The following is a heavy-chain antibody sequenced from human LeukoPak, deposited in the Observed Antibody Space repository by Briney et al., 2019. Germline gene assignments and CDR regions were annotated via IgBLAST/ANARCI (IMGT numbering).Heavy chain of an antibody. D-gene: IGHD5-18*01. CDR3: ARRLDGYSYGYADY. J-gene: IGHJ4*02. CDR1: GFTFSSYS. Sequence: GGSLRLSCEASGFTFSSYSMNWVRQAPGKGLEWVSSISSSSSYIYYADSVKGRFTISRDNAKNSLYLQMNSLRAEDTAVYYCARRLDGYSYGYADYWGQGTLVTVSS. V-gene: IGHV3-21*01. CDR2: ISSSSSYI.